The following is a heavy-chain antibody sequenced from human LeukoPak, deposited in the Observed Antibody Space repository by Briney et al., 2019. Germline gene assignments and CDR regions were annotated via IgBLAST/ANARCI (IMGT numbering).Heavy chain of an antibody. J-gene: IGHJ6*03. CDR3: ARGVLRYYDWSGYYYMDV. CDR2: MNPNSGNT. CDR1: GYTFTSYD. Sequence: ASVKVSCKASGYTFTSYDINWVRQATGQGLEWLGWMNPNSGNTGYAQRFQGRVTMTRNTSISTAYMELSSLGSEDTAVYYCARGVLRYYDWSGYYYMDVWGKGTTVTISS. D-gene: IGHD3-9*01. V-gene: IGHV1-8*01.